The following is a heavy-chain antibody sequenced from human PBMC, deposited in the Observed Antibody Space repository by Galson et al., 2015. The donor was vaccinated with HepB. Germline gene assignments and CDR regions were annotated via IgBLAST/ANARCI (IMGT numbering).Heavy chain of an antibody. CDR2: ISYDGSNK. CDR1: GFTFSSYA. J-gene: IGHJ4*02. Sequence: SLRLSCAASGFTFSSYAMHWVRQAPGKGLEWVAVISYDGSNKYYADSVKGRFTISRDNSKNTLYLQMNSLRAEDTAVYYCARDRTEMTTVTTSRYFDYWGQGTLVTVSS. V-gene: IGHV3-30*04. D-gene: IGHD4-11*01. CDR3: ARDRTEMTTVTTSRYFDY.